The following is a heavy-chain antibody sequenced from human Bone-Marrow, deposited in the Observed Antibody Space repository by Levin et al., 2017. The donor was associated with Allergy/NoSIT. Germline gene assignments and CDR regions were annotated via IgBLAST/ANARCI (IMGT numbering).Heavy chain of an antibody. CDR2: ISTSGTTI. CDR1: GFTFSDYY. J-gene: IGHJ4*02. Sequence: GGSLRLSCAASGFTFSDYYMSWIRQAPGKGLEWVSYISTSGTTIYYADSVKGRFTISRDNARNSLYLQMNSLRAEDTAMYYCAREEGGDYRAYWGQGTLVTVSS. D-gene: IGHD4-17*01. CDR3: AREEGGDYRAY. V-gene: IGHV3-11*01.